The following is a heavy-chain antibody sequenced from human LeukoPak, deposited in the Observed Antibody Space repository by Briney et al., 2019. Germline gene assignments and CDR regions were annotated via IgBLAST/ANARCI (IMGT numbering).Heavy chain of an antibody. D-gene: IGHD6-13*01. J-gene: IGHJ1*01. CDR2: ISSSGSTI. CDR3: ARAYSSSWDYFQH. CDR1: GFTFSSYE. Sequence: GGSLRLSCAVSGFTFSSYEMNWVRQAPGKGLEWVSYISSSGSTIYYADSVKGRFTISRDNAKNSLYLQMNSLRAEDTAVYYCARAYSSSWDYFQHWGQGTLVTVSS. V-gene: IGHV3-48*03.